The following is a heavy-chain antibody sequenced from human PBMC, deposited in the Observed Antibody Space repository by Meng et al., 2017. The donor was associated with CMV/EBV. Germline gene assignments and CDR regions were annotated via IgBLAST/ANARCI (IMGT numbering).Heavy chain of an antibody. CDR1: GGSFRGYY. J-gene: IGHJ4*02. CDR2: INHSGST. D-gene: IGHD3-16*01. CDR3: ARGFGARDY. Sequence: SETLSLTCAVYGGSFRGYYWSWIRQPPGKGLEWIGEINHSGSTNYNPSLKSRVTISVDTSKNQFSLKLSSVTAADTAVYYCARGFGARDYWGQGTLVTVSS. V-gene: IGHV4-34*01.